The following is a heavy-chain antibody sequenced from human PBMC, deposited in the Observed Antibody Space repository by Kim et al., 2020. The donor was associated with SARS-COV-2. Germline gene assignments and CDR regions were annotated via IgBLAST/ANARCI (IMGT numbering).Heavy chain of an antibody. CDR2: ISYDGSNK. Sequence: GGSLRLSCAASGFTFSSYGMHWVRQAPGKGLEWVAVISYDGSNKYYADSVKGRFTISRDNSKNTLYLQMNSLRAEDTAVYYCARDPFGVVTAHAFDIWG. V-gene: IGHV3-30*03. D-gene: IGHD3-3*01. J-gene: IGHJ3*02. CDR1: GFTFSSYG. CDR3: ARDPFGVVTAHAFDI.